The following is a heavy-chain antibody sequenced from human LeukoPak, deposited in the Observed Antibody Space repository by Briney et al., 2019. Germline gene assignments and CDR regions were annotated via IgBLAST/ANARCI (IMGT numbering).Heavy chain of an antibody. V-gene: IGHV4-4*07. D-gene: IGHD3-10*01. J-gene: IGHJ5*02. CDR2: IYTSGST. CDR1: GGSISSYY. Sequence: KPSETLSLTCTVSGGSISSYYWSWIRQPAGKGLEWIGRIYTSGSTNYNPSLKSRVAMSVDTSKKQFSLKLESVTAADTAVYYCVRGPYGSSISNWFDPWGQGVLVTVSS. CDR3: VRGPYGSSISNWFDP.